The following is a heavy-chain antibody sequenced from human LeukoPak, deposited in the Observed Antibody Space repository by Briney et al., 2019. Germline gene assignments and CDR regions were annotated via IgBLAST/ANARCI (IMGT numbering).Heavy chain of an antibody. V-gene: IGHV4-59*01. CDR2: IYYSGST. D-gene: IGHD3-16*01. J-gene: IGHJ3*02. CDR1: GGSISSYY. CDR3: ARDRTLDAFDM. Sequence: SETLSLTCTVSGGSISSYYWSWIRQPPGKGLEWIGYIYYSGSTNYNPSLKSRVTISVDTSKNQFSLKLSSVTAADTAVYYCARDRTLDAFDMSAQGTMVTVSS.